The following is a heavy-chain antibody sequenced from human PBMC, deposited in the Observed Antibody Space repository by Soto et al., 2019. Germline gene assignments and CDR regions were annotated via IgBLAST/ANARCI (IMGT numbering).Heavy chain of an antibody. V-gene: IGHV3-74*01. CDR2: VNSDGSIT. Sequence: GGSLRLSCAASGFDFTNAWMHWVRQAPGKGLVWVSHVNSDGSITTYADSVKGRFTISRDNPKNTVYLQMNSLRVEDTAVYYCTRDQRYSSAVWGQGTLVTDS. CDR3: TRDQRYSSAV. CDR1: GFDFTNAW. J-gene: IGHJ4*02. D-gene: IGHD5-18*01.